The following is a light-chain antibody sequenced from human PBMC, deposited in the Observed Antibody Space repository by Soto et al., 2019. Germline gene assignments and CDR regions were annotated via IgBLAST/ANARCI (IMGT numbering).Light chain of an antibody. Sequence: QSALTQPPSASGSPGQSVTITCTGTSSDVGGYNYVSWYQQHPGKAPKLMIYEVSKRPSGVPDRFSGSKSGNTASLTVSGFQADDEADYYCSSYAGSNNLGFGGGTKLTVL. CDR2: EVS. J-gene: IGLJ3*02. V-gene: IGLV2-8*01. CDR3: SSYAGSNNLG. CDR1: SSDVGGYNY.